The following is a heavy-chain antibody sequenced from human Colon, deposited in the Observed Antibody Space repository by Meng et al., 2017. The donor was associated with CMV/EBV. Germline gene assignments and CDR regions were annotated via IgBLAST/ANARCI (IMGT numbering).Heavy chain of an antibody. CDR2: VNSDGSRI. J-gene: IGHJ4*02. D-gene: IGHD3-10*01. CDR1: GFSFTNYW. Sequence: GESLKISCAVSGFSFTNYWMHWVRQAPGKGLDWVARVNSDGSRISYADSVKGRFTISRDEATNTLFLQMNRMRVEDTAVYYCTRLLWFGEFDSWGQGTLVTVSS. CDR3: TRLLWFGEFDS. V-gene: IGHV3-74*01.